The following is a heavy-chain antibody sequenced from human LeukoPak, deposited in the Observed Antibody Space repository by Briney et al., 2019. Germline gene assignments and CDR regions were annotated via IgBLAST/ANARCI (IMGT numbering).Heavy chain of an antibody. J-gene: IGHJ4*02. CDR2: ISGSGGST. CDR1: GFTFSSYA. V-gene: IGHV3-23*01. CDR3: AKDQFSTRSSWYPDFDY. Sequence: PGGSLRLSCAASGFTFSSYAMSWVRQAPGKGLEWVSAISGSGGSTYYADSVKGRFTISRDNSKNTLYLQMNSLRAEDTAVYYCAKDQFSTRSSWYPDFDYWGQGTLVTVSS. D-gene: IGHD6-13*01.